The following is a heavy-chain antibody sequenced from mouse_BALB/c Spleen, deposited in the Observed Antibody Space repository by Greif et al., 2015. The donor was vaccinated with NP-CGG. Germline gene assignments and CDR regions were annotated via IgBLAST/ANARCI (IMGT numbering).Heavy chain of an antibody. V-gene: IGHV2-9*02. Sequence: VQLQQSGPGLVAPSQSLSITCTVSGFSLTSYGVHWVRQPPGKGLEWLGVIWAGGSTNYNSALMSRLSISKDNSKSXVFLKMNSLQTDYTAMYYCARDLEDYAMDYWGQGTSVTVSS. CDR1: GFSLTSYG. J-gene: IGHJ4*01. CDR2: IWAGGST. CDR3: ARDLEDYAMDY.